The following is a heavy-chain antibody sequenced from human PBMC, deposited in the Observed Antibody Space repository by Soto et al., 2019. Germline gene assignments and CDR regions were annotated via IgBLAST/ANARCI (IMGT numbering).Heavy chain of an antibody. J-gene: IGHJ5*02. V-gene: IGHV4-39*01. CDR3: ARREGSSIGFDP. D-gene: IGHD6-6*01. CDR2: IYYSGST. CDR1: GGAISSSSYY. Sequence: SETLSLPCTVSGGAISSSSYYWGWIRQPPGKGLEWIGGIYYSGSTYYNPTLKSRVTISVDTSKNQFSLKLGSVTAADTDVYYCARREGSSIGFDPWGQGTLVTVSS.